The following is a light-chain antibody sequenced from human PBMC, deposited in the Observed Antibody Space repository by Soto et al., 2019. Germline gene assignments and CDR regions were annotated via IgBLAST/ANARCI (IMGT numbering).Light chain of an antibody. V-gene: IGKV3-11*01. CDR1: QTIHSF. CDR3: QQRLFWPLFT. Sequence: EIVLTQSPATVSLSPGESATLSCRASQTIHSFLAWYQQRPGQAPRLLIYDASFRATAIPARFNGSGSGTDFTLTSTRLEPEDFAVYYCQQRLFWPLFTFGQGTRLEIK. CDR2: DAS. J-gene: IGKJ2*01.